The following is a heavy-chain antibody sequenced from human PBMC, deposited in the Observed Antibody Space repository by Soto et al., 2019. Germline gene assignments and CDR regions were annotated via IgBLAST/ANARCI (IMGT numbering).Heavy chain of an antibody. D-gene: IGHD2-21*02. J-gene: IGHJ5*01. CDR2: IYYSGST. Sequence: QEQLQEAGPGLVTPSETLSLTCTVSGGSVSSDSYYWSWIRQPPGKGLEWIGYIYYSGSTNYNPSLKRRATFIVDTCKSHLSLQLSSVTAGDTAVYSCAREIVPIECGGDCIKWFDPWGPGTLVTVYS. V-gene: IGHV4-61*01. CDR3: AREIVPIECGGDCIKWFDP. CDR1: GGSVSSDSYY.